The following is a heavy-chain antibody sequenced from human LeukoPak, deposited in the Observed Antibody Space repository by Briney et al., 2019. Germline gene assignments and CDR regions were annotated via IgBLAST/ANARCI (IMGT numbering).Heavy chain of an antibody. J-gene: IGHJ4*02. CDR1: GFTFSSYW. D-gene: IGHD5-12*01. V-gene: IGHV3-7*01. Sequence: GGSLRLSCAASGFTFSSYWMSWVRQAPGKGLEWVANIKQDGSEKYYVDSVEGRFTISRDNAKNSLYLQMNSLRAEDTAVYYCATEGWLRLDTSFDYWGQGTLVTVSS. CDR2: IKQDGSEK. CDR3: ATEGWLRLDTSFDY.